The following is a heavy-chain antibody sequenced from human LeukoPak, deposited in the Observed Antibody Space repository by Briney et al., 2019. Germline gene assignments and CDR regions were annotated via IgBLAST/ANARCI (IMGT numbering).Heavy chain of an antibody. CDR2: INPNSGGT. D-gene: IGHD3-10*01. CDR3: ARGRGTTMVRGVITNYFDL. J-gene: IGHJ2*01. Sequence: RASVKVSCKASGYTFTDYYMHWVRQAPGQGLEWMGWINPNSGGTNYAQKFLGSVTMTGDTSINTAFMEIRRLRSDDTAIYYCARGRGTTMVRGVITNYFDLWGRGSLVTVSS. V-gene: IGHV1-2*02. CDR1: GYTFTDYY.